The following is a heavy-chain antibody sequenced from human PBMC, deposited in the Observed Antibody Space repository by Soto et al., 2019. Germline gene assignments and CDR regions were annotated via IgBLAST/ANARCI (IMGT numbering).Heavy chain of an antibody. CDR3: ARSYGSGSQAFDY. J-gene: IGHJ4*02. CDR2: IIPMLSMS. V-gene: IGHV1-69*02. D-gene: IGHD3-10*01. Sequence: QVQLVQSGAEVKKPGSSVRVSCKASGDTFSSYTINWVRQAPGLGLEWMGRIIPMLSMSKSALKFQGRVIMTADTSTNTAYMELSRLTSEDTAIYYCARSYGSGSQAFDYWGQGVLVTVSS. CDR1: GDTFSSYT.